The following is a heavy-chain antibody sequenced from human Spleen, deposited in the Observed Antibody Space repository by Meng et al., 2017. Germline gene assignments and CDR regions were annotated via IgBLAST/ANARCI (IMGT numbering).Heavy chain of an antibody. J-gene: IGHJ4*02. Sequence: QGQVQGACPGLVKPSGTLSLTCAVSGDYISSRDWWSWVRQPPGKGLEWIGEISQGSGRTNYNPSLKSRVTISLDKSKNQFSLNVNSVTAADTAVYYCARSHQDYYDSSGEIDSWGQGSLVTVSS. D-gene: IGHD3-22*01. CDR1: GDYISSRDW. CDR2: ISQGSGRT. V-gene: IGHV4-4*02. CDR3: ARSHQDYYDSSGEIDS.